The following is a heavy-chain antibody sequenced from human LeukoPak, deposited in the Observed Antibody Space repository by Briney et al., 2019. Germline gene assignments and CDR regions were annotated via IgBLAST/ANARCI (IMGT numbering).Heavy chain of an antibody. Sequence: KPSQTLSLTCAISGDCVSSTSATWSWIRQSPSRGLEWLGRTYYRTKWYYGYAGSVKSRMTMKPDTTKNQFSLQLNSVTPEDTAVYYCTRGDHGSATSLFRHWGQGTLVTVSS. CDR2: TYYRTKWYY. D-gene: IGHD1-26*01. CDR1: GDCVSSTSAT. CDR3: TRGDHGSATSLFRH. V-gene: IGHV6-1*01. J-gene: IGHJ1*01.